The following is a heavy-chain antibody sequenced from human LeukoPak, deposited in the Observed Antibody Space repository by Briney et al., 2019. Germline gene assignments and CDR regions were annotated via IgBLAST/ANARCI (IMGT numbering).Heavy chain of an antibody. CDR1: GYTFTGYY. Sequence: ASVKVSCKASGYTFTGYYMHWVRQAPGQGLEWMGRINPNSGGTNYAQKFQGRVTMTRDTSISTAYMELSRLRSDDTAVYYCAGSFPPEYYDFWSGSYLGPDYWGQGTLVTVSS. V-gene: IGHV1-2*06. CDR3: AGSFPPEYYDFWSGSYLGPDY. D-gene: IGHD3-3*01. J-gene: IGHJ4*02. CDR2: INPNSGGT.